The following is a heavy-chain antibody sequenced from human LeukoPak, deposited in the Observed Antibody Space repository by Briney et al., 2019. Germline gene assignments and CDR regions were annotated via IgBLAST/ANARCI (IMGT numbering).Heavy chain of an antibody. J-gene: IGHJ5*02. CDR1: GGSISSYY. V-gene: IGHV4-59*08. D-gene: IGHD3-16*01. CDR2: IYYSGST. CDR3: ARHWGYSARWFDP. Sequence: SETLSLTCTVSGGSISSYYWSWIQQPPGKGLEWIGYIYYSGSTNYNPSLKSRVTISVDTSKNQFSLKLSSVTAADTAVYYCARHWGYSARWFDPWGQGTLVTVSS.